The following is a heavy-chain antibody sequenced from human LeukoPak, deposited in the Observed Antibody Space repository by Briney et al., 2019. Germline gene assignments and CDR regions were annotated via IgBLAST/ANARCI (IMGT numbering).Heavy chain of an antibody. Sequence: GGSLRLSCAISGLTFHDYAMTWVRQAPGKGLEWVSTIVGDSSKTYYADSVKGRFTISRDNSKNTLYLQMNSLRAEDTAVYYCASSGSVPDAFDIWGQGTMVTVSS. CDR2: IVGDSSKT. CDR1: GLTFHDYA. D-gene: IGHD1-1*01. V-gene: IGHV3-23*01. CDR3: ASSGSVPDAFDI. J-gene: IGHJ3*02.